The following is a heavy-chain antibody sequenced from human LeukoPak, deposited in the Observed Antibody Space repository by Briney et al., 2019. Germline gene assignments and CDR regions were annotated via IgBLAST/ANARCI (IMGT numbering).Heavy chain of an antibody. CDR1: RFTFSSYS. CDR2: ISSSSSYI. D-gene: IGHD2-15*01. V-gene: IGHV3-21*01. Sequence: GGSLRLSCAASRFTFSSYSMNWVRLAPGKGLEWVSSISSSSSYIYYADSVKGRFTISRDNAKNSLYLQMNSLRAEDTAVYYCTRDPSCSGGSCYSRLYYFDYWGQGTLVTVSS. CDR3: TRDPSCSGGSCYSRLYYFDY. J-gene: IGHJ4*02.